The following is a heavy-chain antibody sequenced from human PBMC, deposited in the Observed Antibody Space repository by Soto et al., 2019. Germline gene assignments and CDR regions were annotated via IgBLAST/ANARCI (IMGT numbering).Heavy chain of an antibody. CDR2: IDPSDSYT. J-gene: IGHJ5*01. CDR3: VRVHKYWFDS. Sequence: PGQDETVTSIASGYNFNDFWTPWVRQTPGLGQEWPGKIDPSDSYTYYCPSFEGYATIQTDNSTTTALLQWSSLRASDTARNDCVRVHKYWFDSWAQGTTVTGPS. V-gene: IGHV5-10-1*01. CDR1: GYNFNDFW.